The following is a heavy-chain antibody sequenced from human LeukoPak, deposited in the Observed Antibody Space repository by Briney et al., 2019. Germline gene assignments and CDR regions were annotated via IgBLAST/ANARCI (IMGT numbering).Heavy chain of an antibody. CDR2: ISAYNGNT. CDR3: ARDGVAEGSEFDY. D-gene: IGHD6-19*01. CDR1: GYTFTGYY. Sequence: ASVKVSCKASGYTFTGYYMHWVRQASGQGLEWMGWISAYNGNTNYAQKLQGRVTMTTDTSTSTAYMELRSLRSDDTAVYYCARDGVAEGSEFDYWGQGTLVTVSS. V-gene: IGHV1-18*04. J-gene: IGHJ4*02.